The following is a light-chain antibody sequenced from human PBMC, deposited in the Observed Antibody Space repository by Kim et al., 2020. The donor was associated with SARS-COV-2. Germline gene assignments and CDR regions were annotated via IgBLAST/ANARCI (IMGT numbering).Light chain of an antibody. CDR2: DIS. V-gene: IGKV1-27*01. Sequence: DIQMTQSPSSLSASVGDRVTITCRSSQAIKNYLAWYQQSPGRAPKLLIYDISTLQSGVPSRFRGSGSGTEFTLTISSLQPEDVGIYYCQKYISTPLTFGGGTKLEI. CDR3: QKYISTPLT. J-gene: IGKJ4*01. CDR1: QAIKNY.